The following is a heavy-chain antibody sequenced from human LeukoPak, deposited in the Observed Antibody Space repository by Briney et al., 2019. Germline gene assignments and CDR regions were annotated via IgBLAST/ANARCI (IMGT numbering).Heavy chain of an antibody. Sequence: ASVKVSCKASGHTFGSYGISYAISWVRQAPGQGLEWMGWITGNNGNTNDAQKFQGRVTMTTDTSTSTAYMELRSLRSDDTALYYCVLSPSRSWRPLDYWGQGTLVTVSS. J-gene: IGHJ4*02. CDR2: ITGNNGNT. V-gene: IGHV1-18*04. CDR3: VLSPSRSWRPLDY. D-gene: IGHD6-13*01. CDR1: GHTFGSYGISYA.